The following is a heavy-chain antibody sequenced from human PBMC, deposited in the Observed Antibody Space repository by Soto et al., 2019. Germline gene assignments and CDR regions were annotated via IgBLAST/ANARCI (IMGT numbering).Heavy chain of an antibody. CDR1: GYTFTSYG. V-gene: IGHV1-18*01. Sequence: QVQLVQSGAEVKKPGASVKVSCKASGYTFTSYGISWVRQAPGQGLEWMGWISAYNGNTNYPQKLQGRVTITTDTXXTXPXXDLSTLISDDTAVYSSASHCVDYYDRSGYYYAFDLWRHGPIVTVSS. D-gene: IGHD3-22*01. CDR3: ASHCVDYYDRSGYYYAFDL. CDR2: ISAYNGNT. J-gene: IGHJ3*01.